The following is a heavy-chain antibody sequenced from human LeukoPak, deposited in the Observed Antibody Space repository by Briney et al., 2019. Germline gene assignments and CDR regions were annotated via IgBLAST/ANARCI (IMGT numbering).Heavy chain of an antibody. V-gene: IGHV3-48*04. Sequence: PGGSLRLSCAASGFTFSSYSMNWVRQAPGRGLEWVSYISSSSSTIYYADSVKGRFTISRDNAKNSLYLQMNSLRAEDTAVYYCARDLAMDVWGQGTLVTVSS. J-gene: IGHJ4*02. CDR3: ARDLAMDV. D-gene: IGHD2-8*01. CDR1: GFTFSSYS. CDR2: ISSSSSTI.